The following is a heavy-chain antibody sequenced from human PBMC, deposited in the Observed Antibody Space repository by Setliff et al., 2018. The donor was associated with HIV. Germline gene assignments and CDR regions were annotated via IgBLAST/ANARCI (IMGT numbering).Heavy chain of an antibody. Sequence: PGGSLRLSCAASGFTVGSYYMSWVRQAPGKGLEWLSVIYSGGSTYYADSMKGRFTISRDNSKNTLYLQMNSLRADDSAVYVCARDRGEHYDFLTGSYYYYDMDVWGKGTTVTVSS. CDR1: GFTVGSYY. V-gene: IGHV3-53*01. J-gene: IGHJ6*03. CDR3: ARDRGEHYDFLTGSYYYYDMDV. CDR2: IYSGGST. D-gene: IGHD3-9*01.